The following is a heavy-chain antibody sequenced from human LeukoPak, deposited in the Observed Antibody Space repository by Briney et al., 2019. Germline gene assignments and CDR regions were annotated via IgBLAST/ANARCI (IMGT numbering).Heavy chain of an antibody. V-gene: IGHV3-7*03. J-gene: IGHJ3*02. CDR2: IKQDGSEK. Sequence: GGSLRLSCAASGFTFSSYWMSWVRQAPGKGLEWVANIKQDGSEKYYVDSVKGRFTISRDNAKNSLYLQMNSLRAEDTAVYYCAKDRRSTSSGAFDIWGQGTMVTVSS. CDR3: AKDRRSTSSGAFDI. D-gene: IGHD2-2*01. CDR1: GFTFSSYW.